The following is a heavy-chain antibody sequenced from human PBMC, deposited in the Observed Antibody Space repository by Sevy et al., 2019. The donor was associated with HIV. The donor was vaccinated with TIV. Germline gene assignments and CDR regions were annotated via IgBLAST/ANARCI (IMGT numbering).Heavy chain of an antibody. Sequence: SETLSLTCTVSGGSITSYYWSWIRQPPGKGLEWIGSIYYSGSTNYNPSLKSRVTISVDTSKNQFFLKLSCVTAADTAVYYCARSPSYGSGSYSFHPVDYWGQGTLVTVSS. J-gene: IGHJ4*02. CDR3: ARSPSYGSGSYSFHPVDY. V-gene: IGHV4-59*01. CDR1: GGSITSYY. D-gene: IGHD3-10*01. CDR2: IYYSGST.